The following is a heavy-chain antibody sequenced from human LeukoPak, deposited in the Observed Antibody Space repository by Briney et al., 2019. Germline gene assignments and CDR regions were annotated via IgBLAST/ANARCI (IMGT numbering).Heavy chain of an antibody. CDR1: GFTFNNYG. Sequence: PGGSLRHSCAASGFTFNNYGMHGVPHAPRKGRDWVADISFEGSNQYHADSVKGRFTISTDNSQHTLYLQMHRPGAEDTAVYYCAKEHPTGYYGRDVWRKGTTVSVP. V-gene: IGHV3-30*18. CDR2: ISFEGSNQ. D-gene: IGHD1-14*01. CDR3: AKEHPTGYYGRDV. J-gene: IGHJ6*04.